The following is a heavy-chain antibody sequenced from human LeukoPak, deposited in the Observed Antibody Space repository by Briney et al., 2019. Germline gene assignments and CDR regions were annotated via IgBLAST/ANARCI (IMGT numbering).Heavy chain of an antibody. CDR1: GFTFSTYA. Sequence: GGSLRLSCAASGFTFSTYAMHWVRQGPGKGLEWVAVISYDGSNRYYADSVKGRFTISRDNSKNTLYLQMSSLSAEDTAVYYCARTTTPHYYGSGSYALGYWGQGTLVTVPS. J-gene: IGHJ4*02. V-gene: IGHV3-30-3*01. CDR3: ARTTTPHYYGSGSYALGY. D-gene: IGHD3-10*01. CDR2: ISYDGSNR.